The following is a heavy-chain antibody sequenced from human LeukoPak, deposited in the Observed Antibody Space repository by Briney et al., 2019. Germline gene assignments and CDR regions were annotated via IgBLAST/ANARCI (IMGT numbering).Heavy chain of an antibody. CDR2: IYYTGST. CDR3: AVGDAGFDY. D-gene: IGHD3-10*01. J-gene: IGHJ4*02. Sequence: NSSETLSLTCTISGGSISSNYWSWIRQPPGKGLEWIGYIYYTGSTNYNPSLKSRVTISVDTSKNQFSLKLSSVTAADTAVYYCAVGDAGFDYWGQGTLVTVSS. CDR1: GGSISSNY. V-gene: IGHV4-59*12.